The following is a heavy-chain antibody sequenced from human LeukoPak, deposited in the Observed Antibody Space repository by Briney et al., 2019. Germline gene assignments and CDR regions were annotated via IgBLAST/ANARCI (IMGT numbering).Heavy chain of an antibody. CDR3: ARHDTGIAVAVSDAFDI. Sequence: SETLSLTCSVSGGSISSLYWSWIRQPPGKGLEWIGYIYYTGSTNYNPSLKSRVTMFVDMSKNQFSLRLSSVTAADTAVYYCARHDTGIAVAVSDAFDIWGQGTMVTVSS. J-gene: IGHJ3*02. V-gene: IGHV4-59*08. D-gene: IGHD6-19*01. CDR1: GGSISSLY. CDR2: IYYTGST.